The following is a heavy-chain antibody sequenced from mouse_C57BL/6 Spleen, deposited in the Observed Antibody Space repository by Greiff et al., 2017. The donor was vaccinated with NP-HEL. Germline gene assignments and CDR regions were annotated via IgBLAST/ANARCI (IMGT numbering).Heavy chain of an antibody. Sequence: QVQLQQPGAELVRPGSSVKLSCKASGYTFTSYWMHWVKQRPIQGLEWIGNIDPSDSETHYNQKFKDKATLTVDKSSSTAYMQLSSLTSEDSAVYYCARGGFYYGYDSYAMDYWGQGTSVTVSS. J-gene: IGHJ4*01. D-gene: IGHD2-2*01. CDR3: ARGGFYYGYDSYAMDY. V-gene: IGHV1-52*01. CDR2: IDPSDSET. CDR1: GYTFTSYW.